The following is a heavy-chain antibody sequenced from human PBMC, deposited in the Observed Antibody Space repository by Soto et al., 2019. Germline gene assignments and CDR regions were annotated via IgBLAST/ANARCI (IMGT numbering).Heavy chain of an antibody. CDR3: ARGGRYSSSPFDY. Sequence: SETLSLTCAVYGGSFRGYYWSWIRQPPGKGLEWIGEINHSGSTNYNPSLKSRVTISVDTSKNQFSLKLSSVTAADTAVYYCARGGRYSSSPFDYWGQGTLVTVSS. CDR1: GGSFRGYY. CDR2: INHSGST. V-gene: IGHV4-34*01. J-gene: IGHJ4*02. D-gene: IGHD6-6*01.